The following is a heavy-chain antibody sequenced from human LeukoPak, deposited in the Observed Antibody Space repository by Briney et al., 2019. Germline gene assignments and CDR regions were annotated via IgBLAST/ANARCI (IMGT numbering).Heavy chain of an antibody. CDR2: IYYSGST. J-gene: IGHJ5*02. D-gene: IGHD6-25*01. V-gene: IGHV4-59*08. Sequence: SETLSLTCTVSGGSISSYYWSWIRQPPGKGLEWIGYIYYSGSTNYNPSLKSRVTISVDTSKNQFSLKLSSVTAADTAVYYCARLEGYRAAVDWFDPWGQGTLVTVSP. CDR1: GGSISSYY. CDR3: ARLEGYRAAVDWFDP.